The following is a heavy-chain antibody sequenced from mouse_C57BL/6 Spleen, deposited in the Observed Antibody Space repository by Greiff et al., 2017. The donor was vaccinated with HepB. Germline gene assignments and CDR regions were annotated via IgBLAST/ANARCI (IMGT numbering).Heavy chain of an antibody. CDR2: IYPGDGDT. J-gene: IGHJ2*01. CDR3: AREKDYGSSYDFDY. Sequence: QVQLKESGAELVKPGASVKISCKASGYAFSSYWMNWVKQRPGKGLEWIGQIYPGDGDTNYNGKFKGKATLTADKSSSTAYMQLSSLTSEDSAVYFCAREKDYGSSYDFDYWGQGTTLTVSS. V-gene: IGHV1-80*01. CDR1: GYAFSSYW. D-gene: IGHD1-1*01.